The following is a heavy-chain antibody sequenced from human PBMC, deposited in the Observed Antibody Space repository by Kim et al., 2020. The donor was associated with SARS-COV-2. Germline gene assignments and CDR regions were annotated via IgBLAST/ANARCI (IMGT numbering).Heavy chain of an antibody. Sequence: ASVKVSCKASGYTFTGYYMHWVRQAPGQGLEWMGRINPNSGGTNYAQKFQGRVTMTRDTSISTAYMELSRLRSDDTAVYYCARVSLPIAAAGYYYYYMDVWGKGTTVTVSS. CDR2: INPNSGGT. V-gene: IGHV1-2*06. J-gene: IGHJ6*03. CDR1: GYTFTGYY. D-gene: IGHD6-13*01. CDR3: ARVSLPIAAAGYYYYYMDV.